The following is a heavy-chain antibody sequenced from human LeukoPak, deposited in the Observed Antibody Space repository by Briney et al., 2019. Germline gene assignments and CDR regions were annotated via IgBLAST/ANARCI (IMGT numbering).Heavy chain of an antibody. J-gene: IGHJ4*02. Sequence: PSETLSLTCAVSGGSISSGGYSWSWIRQPPGKGLEWIGYIYHSGSTYYNPSLKSRVTISVDRSKNQFSLKLCSVTAADTAVYYCARAERGYYGSGSLFEFDYWGQGTLVTVSS. D-gene: IGHD3-10*01. V-gene: IGHV4-30-2*01. CDR2: IYHSGST. CDR3: ARAERGYYGSGSLFEFDY. CDR1: GGSISSGGYS.